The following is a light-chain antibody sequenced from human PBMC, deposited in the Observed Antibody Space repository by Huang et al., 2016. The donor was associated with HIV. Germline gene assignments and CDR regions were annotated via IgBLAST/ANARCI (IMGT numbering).Light chain of an antibody. CDR3: QQYNSYPYT. V-gene: IGKV1-5*03. J-gene: IGKJ2*01. CDR2: KAS. CDR1: QSICSW. Sequence: DIQMTQSPSTLSASVGDRVTITCRASQSICSWLAWYQHKPGKAPKLLISKASSLESGVPSRFSGSGSGTDFTLTISSLQPDDLATYHCQQYNSYPYTFGQGTKLEIK.